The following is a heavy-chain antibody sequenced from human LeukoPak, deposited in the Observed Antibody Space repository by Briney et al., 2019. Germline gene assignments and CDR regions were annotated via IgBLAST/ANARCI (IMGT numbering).Heavy chain of an antibody. Sequence: SETLSLTCTVSGGSISSGDYYWSWIRQPPGKGLEWIGYIYYSGSTYYNPSLKSRVTIPVDTSKNQFSLKLSSVTAADTAVYYCARVGVAVAGHVGYFDYWGQGTLVTVSS. J-gene: IGHJ4*02. V-gene: IGHV4-30-4*01. CDR2: IYYSGST. CDR1: GGSISSGDYY. CDR3: ARVGVAVAGHVGYFDY. D-gene: IGHD6-19*01.